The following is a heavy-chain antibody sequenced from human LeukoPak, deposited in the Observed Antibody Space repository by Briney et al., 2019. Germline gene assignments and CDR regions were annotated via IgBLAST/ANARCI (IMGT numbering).Heavy chain of an antibody. V-gene: IGHV1-8*01. J-gene: IGHJ6*03. CDR3: ARALVVVAGWYYYMDV. CDR1: GYTFTSYD. CDR2: MNPNSGNT. D-gene: IGHD2-15*01. Sequence: ASVKVSCKASGYTFTSYDTNWVRQATGQGLEWMGWMNPNSGNTGYAQKFQGRVTMTRNTSISTAYKELSSLRSEDTAVYYCARALVVVAGWYYYMDVWGKGTTVTVSS.